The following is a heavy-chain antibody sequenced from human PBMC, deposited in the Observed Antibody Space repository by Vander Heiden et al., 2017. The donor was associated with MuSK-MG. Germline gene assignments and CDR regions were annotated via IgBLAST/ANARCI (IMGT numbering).Heavy chain of an antibody. V-gene: IGHV1-46*01. CDR1: GYTFTSYY. Sequence: QVQLVQSGAEVKKPGASVKFSCKASGYTFTSYYMHWVRQAPGQGLEWMGIINPSGGSTSYAQKFQGRVTMTRDTSTSTVYMELSSLRSEDTAVYYFARVEMATINAFDIWGQGTMVTVSS. CDR2: INPSGGST. CDR3: ARVEMATINAFDI. J-gene: IGHJ3*02. D-gene: IGHD5-12*01.